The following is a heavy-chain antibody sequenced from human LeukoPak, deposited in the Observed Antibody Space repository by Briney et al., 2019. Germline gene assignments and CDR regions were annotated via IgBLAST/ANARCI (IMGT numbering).Heavy chain of an antibody. J-gene: IGHJ4*02. CDR3: AKDEYSGSYYEDY. D-gene: IGHD1-26*01. CDR1: GFTFSSYA. CDR2: ISGGGGST. Sequence: GGSLRPSCAASGFTFSSYAMSWVRQAPGKGLEWVSTISGGGGSTYNADSVKGRFTVSRDNFKNTLYLQMNSLRAEDTAVYYCAKDEYSGSYYEDYWGQGTLVTVSS. V-gene: IGHV3-23*01.